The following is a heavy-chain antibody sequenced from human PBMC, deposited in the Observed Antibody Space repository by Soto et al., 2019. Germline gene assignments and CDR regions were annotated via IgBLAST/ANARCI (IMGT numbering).Heavy chain of an antibody. D-gene: IGHD3-16*01. CDR2: VHSSGIT. Sequence: SETLSLTCTVSGGSVSNDNFYWSWIRQPPGKGLEWIGYVHSSGITNYNPSLKRRVTISVGTSRNQFSLRLSSVTAADTAVYYCERVLPMGQLPSNLDHWGQGTLVTVSS. V-gene: IGHV4-61*01. CDR3: ERVLPMGQLPSNLDH. CDR1: GGSVSNDNFY. J-gene: IGHJ4*02.